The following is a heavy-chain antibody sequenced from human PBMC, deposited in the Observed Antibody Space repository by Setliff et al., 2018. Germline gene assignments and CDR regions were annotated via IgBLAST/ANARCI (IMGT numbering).Heavy chain of an antibody. CDR2: IHYSGST. CDR3: ARAYYYASGNSHNYYMDV. D-gene: IGHD3-10*01. J-gene: IGHJ6*03. CDR1: GDSISGDY. Sequence: SETLSLTCTVSGDSISGDYWSWIRQPPGKGLEWIGFIHYSGSTNYNPSLKSRVTISLDTPKNQFSLKLTSVSAADTAVYYCARAYYYASGNSHNYYMDVWGKGTAVTVSS. V-gene: IGHV4-59*08.